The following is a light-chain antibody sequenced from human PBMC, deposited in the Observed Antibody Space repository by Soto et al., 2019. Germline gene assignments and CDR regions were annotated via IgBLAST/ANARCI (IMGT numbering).Light chain of an antibody. CDR3: SSYAGTNKVV. CDR1: SGHSSYA. V-gene: IGLV4-69*01. Sequence: QPVLTQSPSASASLGASVKLTCTLSSGHSSYAIAWHQKQPGKGPRYLMDLNNDGSHTKGDGIPDRFSGSSSGAERYLIISSLQSEDEADYYCSSYAGTNKVVFGGGTKLTVL. CDR2: LNNDGSH. J-gene: IGLJ2*01.